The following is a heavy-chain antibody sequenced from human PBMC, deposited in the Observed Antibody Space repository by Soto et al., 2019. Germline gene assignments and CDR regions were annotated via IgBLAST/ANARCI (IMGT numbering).Heavy chain of an antibody. CDR1: GGTFSSYA. CDR3: ARDQDYDFWSGYPFYYYYHGRDV. J-gene: IGHJ6*02. V-gene: IGHV1-69*06. D-gene: IGHD3-3*01. Sequence: SSVNVSCKASGGTFSSYAISSVRQAPGQGLEWMGWIIPIFGTANYAQKFQGRVTITGDTSQGKAYMQLSNLTSEDTAVYSCARDQDYDFWSGYPFYYYYHGRDVWG. CDR2: IIPIFGTA.